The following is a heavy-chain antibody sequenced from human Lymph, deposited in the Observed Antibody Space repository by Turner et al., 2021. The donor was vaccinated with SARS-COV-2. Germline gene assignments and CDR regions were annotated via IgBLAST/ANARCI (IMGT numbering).Heavy chain of an antibody. CDR1: GSTFSSYA. CDR3: ARDRDSSGWVDY. D-gene: IGHD3-22*01. J-gene: IGHJ4*02. V-gene: IGHV3-30*04. Sequence: QVQLVESGGGVVQPGRSLRLSCAASGSTFSSYAMHWVRQAPGKGLGWVAFISYDGSDKYYADSVKGRFTFSRDNSKNTLYLQMNSLRAEDTAVYYCARDRDSSGWVDYWGQGTLVTVSS. CDR2: ISYDGSDK.